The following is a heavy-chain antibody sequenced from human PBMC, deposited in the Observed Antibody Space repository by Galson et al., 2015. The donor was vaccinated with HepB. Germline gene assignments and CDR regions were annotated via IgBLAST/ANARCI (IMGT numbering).Heavy chain of an antibody. CDR1: GFTFSSYD. CDR2: IGTAGDT. CDR3: ARACGGGSDCFDY. V-gene: IGHV3-13*01. D-gene: IGHD2-21*01. Sequence: SLRLSCAASGFTFSSYDMHWVRQATGKGLEWVSAIGTAGDTYYPGSVKGRFTISRENAKNSLYLQMNSLRAGDTAVYYCARACGGGSDCFDYWGQGTLVTVSS. J-gene: IGHJ4*02.